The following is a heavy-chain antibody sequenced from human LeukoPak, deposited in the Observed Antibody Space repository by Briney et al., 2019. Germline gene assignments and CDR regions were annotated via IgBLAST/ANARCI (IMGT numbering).Heavy chain of an antibody. CDR1: GYTFTSYD. CDR3: AREAVAGTFDY. CDR2: MNSNSGNT. V-gene: IGHV1-8*03. J-gene: IGHJ4*02. Sequence: GASVKVSCTASGYTFTSYDINWVRQAPGQGLEWMGWMNSNSGNTGYAQKFQGRVTITRNTSISTAYMELSSLRSEDTAVYYCAREAVAGTFDYWGQGTLVTVSS. D-gene: IGHD6-19*01.